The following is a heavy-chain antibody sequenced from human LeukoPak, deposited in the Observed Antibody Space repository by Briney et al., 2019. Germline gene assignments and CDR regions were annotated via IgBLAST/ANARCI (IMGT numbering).Heavy chain of an antibody. J-gene: IGHJ5*02. CDR2: IFYSGST. D-gene: IGHD2-2*01. CDR1: GGSISSTSYY. CDR3: ARRVVPAAIVDDPAWFDP. Sequence: PSETLCLTCAVSGGSISSTSYYWGWIRQPPGKGLEWIGSIFYSGSTYYNPSLKSRVTISVDTSKNQFSLKLSSVTAADTAVYYCARRVVPAAIVDDPAWFDPWGQGTLVTVSS. V-gene: IGHV4-39*01.